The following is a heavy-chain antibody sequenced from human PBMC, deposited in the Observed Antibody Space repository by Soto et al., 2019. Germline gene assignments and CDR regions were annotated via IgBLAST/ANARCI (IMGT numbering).Heavy chain of an antibody. D-gene: IGHD4-17*01. CDR3: ATYGDTSLNWLDR. V-gene: IGHV4-4*07. CDR1: GASIKSYY. J-gene: IGHJ5*01. CDR2: VFASGTT. Sequence: SETLPLTCPVSGASIKSYYWAWIRQPSGRGLEWIGRVFASGTTNYNPSLRNRITMSVDTSRNQFSLEMRSMTAADTAMYYCATYGDTSLNWLDRGAQGILVT.